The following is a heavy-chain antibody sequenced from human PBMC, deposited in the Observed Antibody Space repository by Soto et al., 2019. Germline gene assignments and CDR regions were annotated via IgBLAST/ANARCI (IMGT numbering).Heavy chain of an antibody. V-gene: IGHV3-30*04. Sequence: QVQLVESGGGVVQPGRSLRLSCAASGFTFSSYAMHWVRQAPGKGLEWVAVISYDGSNKYYADSVKGRFTISRDNSKYRLYLQMNSMRAEDTAVYYCARAIIVVVITTGYGFDYWVQGTVVTVSS. J-gene: IGHJ4*02. D-gene: IGHD3-22*01. CDR3: ARAIIVVVITTGYGFDY. CDR1: GFTFSSYA. CDR2: ISYDGSNK.